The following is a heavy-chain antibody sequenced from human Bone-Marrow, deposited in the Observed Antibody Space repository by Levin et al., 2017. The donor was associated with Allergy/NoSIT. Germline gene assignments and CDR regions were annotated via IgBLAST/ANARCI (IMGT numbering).Heavy chain of an antibody. D-gene: IGHD3-3*01. CDR3: AKVRRSGHGRHANCQDFDL. V-gene: IGHV3-23*01. J-gene: IGHJ4*02. Sequence: PGGSLRLSCAGSGFVFSNYAVSWVRQAPGKSLEWVSSISADGRVTYYADSVKGRFDISRDNSKETLYLQMTSLRGEDTARYYCAKVRRSGHGRHANCQDFDLWGRGTPVTVSS. CDR1: GFVFSNYA. CDR2: ISADGRVT.